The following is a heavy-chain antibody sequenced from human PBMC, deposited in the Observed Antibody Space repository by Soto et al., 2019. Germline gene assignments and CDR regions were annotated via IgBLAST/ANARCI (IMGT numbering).Heavy chain of an antibody. CDR1: GGSISSGDYY. V-gene: IGHV4-30-4*01. J-gene: IGHJ4*02. CDR3: ARYKSGSWHTLFDY. D-gene: IGHD6-13*01. CDR2: IYYSGST. Sequence: PSETLSLTCTVSGGSISSGDYYWSWIRQPPGKGLEWIGYIYYSGSTYYNPSLKSRVTISLDTSKNQFSLKLSSVTAADTAVYYCARYKSGSWHTLFDYWGQGTLVTVSS.